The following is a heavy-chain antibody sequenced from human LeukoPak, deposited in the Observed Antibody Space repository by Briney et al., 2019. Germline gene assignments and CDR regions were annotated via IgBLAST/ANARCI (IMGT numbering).Heavy chain of an antibody. CDR2: IYTSGST. CDR3: AREGLHGPKYFDY. Sequence: SETLSLTCTVSGGSISTYYWSWIRQPAGKGLEWIGHIYTSGSTNYNPSLKGRVTMSVDTSKNQFPLRLSSVTAADTAVYYCAREGLHGPKYFDYWGQGTLVTVSS. V-gene: IGHV4-4*07. CDR1: GGSISTYY. D-gene: IGHD2-15*01. J-gene: IGHJ4*02.